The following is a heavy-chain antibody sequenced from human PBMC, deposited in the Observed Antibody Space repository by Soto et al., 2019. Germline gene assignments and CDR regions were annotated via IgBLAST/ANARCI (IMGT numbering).Heavy chain of an antibody. V-gene: IGHV1-69*13. CDR2: IIPIFGTA. Sequence: SVKVSCKASGGTFSSYAISWVRQAPGQGLEWMGGIIPIFGTANYAQKFQGRVTITADESTSTAYMELSRLRSEDTAVYYCARTLYSGSYQFDYWGQGTLVTVSS. CDR1: GGTFSSYA. D-gene: IGHD1-26*01. CDR3: ARTLYSGSYQFDY. J-gene: IGHJ4*02.